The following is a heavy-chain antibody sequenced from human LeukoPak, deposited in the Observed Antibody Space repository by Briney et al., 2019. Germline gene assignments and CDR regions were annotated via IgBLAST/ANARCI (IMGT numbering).Heavy chain of an antibody. D-gene: IGHD3-16*01. CDR1: GYTFTSYG. CDR2: ISAYNGNT. J-gene: IGHJ6*04. V-gene: IGHV1-18*04. Sequence: GASVKVSCKASGYTFTSYGISWVRQAPGQGLEWMGWISAYNGNTNYAQKLQGRVTMTTDTSTSTAYMELRSLRSDDTAVYYCARYVRARTYYYGMDVWGKGTTATVSS. CDR3: ARYVRARTYYYGMDV.